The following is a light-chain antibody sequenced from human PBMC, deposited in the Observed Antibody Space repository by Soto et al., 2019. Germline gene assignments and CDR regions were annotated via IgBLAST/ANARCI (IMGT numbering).Light chain of an antibody. CDR1: SSDVGGYKY. V-gene: IGLV2-14*01. CDR3: SSYTSSGTQV. CDR2: DVS. Sequence: QSVLTQPASVSGSPGQSITISCTGTSSDVGGYKYVSWYQQHPGKAPKLMIYDVSSRPSGVSNRFSGSKSGNTASLTISGLQAEDEADYYCSSYTSSGTQVFGTGTKVTVL. J-gene: IGLJ1*01.